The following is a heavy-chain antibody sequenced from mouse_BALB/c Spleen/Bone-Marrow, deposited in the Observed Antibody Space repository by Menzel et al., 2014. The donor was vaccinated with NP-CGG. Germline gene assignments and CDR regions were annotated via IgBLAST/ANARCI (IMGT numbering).Heavy chain of an antibody. CDR1: GDFITSGY. CDR3: ARLGGYGPYFDY. CDR2: ISYSGST. V-gene: IGHV3-8*02. Sequence: EVKLQESGPSLVKPSQTLSLTCSVTGDFITSGYWNWIRKFPGNKLEYMGYISYSGSTYFNPSLKSRISITRDTSKNQYYLQLNSVTTEDTATYYCARLGGYGPYFDYWGQGTTLTVSS. D-gene: IGHD1-1*02. J-gene: IGHJ2*01.